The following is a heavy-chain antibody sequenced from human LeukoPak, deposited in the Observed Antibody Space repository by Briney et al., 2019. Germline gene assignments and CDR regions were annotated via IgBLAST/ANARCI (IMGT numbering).Heavy chain of an antibody. CDR2: IYSGGST. Sequence: GGSLRLSCAASGFTVSSSYMSWVRQAPGKGLEWVSVIYSGGSTYYADSVKGRFTISRDNSKNTLYLQMNSLRAEDTAVYYCAKDLGGYDSSGYYLDYFDYWGQGTLVTVSS. CDR3: AKDLGGYDSSGYYLDYFDY. D-gene: IGHD3-22*01. V-gene: IGHV3-53*01. J-gene: IGHJ4*02. CDR1: GFTVSSSY.